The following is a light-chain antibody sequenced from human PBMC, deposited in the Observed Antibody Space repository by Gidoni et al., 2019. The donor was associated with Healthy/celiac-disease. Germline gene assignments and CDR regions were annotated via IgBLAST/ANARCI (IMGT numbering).Light chain of an antibody. J-gene: IGKJ5*01. CDR2: CAS. V-gene: IGKV3-15*01. Sequence: DIGLTQFPATLSVSPGERATLSCRASQNVSSSLAWYHQKPGQAPRLLLFCASTRATGIPARISGSGSATAFTLPTSSLQSDDFAVSYCRQYYNCSPITFGQGTRLEIK. CDR3: RQYYNCSPIT. CDR1: QNVSSS.